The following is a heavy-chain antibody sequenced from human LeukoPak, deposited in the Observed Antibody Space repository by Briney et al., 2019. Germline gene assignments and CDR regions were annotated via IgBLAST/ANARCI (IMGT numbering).Heavy chain of an antibody. CDR3: ARDRGYDFWSGYKANWFDL. V-gene: IGHV1-2*02. J-gene: IGHJ5*02. CDR1: GYTFTAYY. D-gene: IGHD3-3*01. Sequence: ASVKVSCKASGYTFTAYYIHWVRQAPGQGLAWMGWINPNSGGTNYAQKFQGRVTMTRDTSISTASMELSRLRSDDTAVYYCARDRGYDFWSGYKANWFDLWGQGTLVTVSS. CDR2: INPNSGGT.